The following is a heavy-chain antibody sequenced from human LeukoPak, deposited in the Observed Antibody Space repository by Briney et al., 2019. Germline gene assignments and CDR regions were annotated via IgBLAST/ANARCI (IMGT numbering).Heavy chain of an antibody. J-gene: IGHJ5*02. CDR1: GGSISSRSYY. V-gene: IGHV4-61*02. CDR3: ARGYCSSTSCYEKWFDP. D-gene: IGHD2-2*01. CDR2: IYTSGST. Sequence: PSETLSLTCTVSGGSISSRSYYWSWIRQPAGKGLEWIGRIYTSGSTNYNPSLKSRVTISVDTSKNQFSLKLSSVTAADTAVYYCARGYCSSTSCYEKWFDPWGQGTLVTVSS.